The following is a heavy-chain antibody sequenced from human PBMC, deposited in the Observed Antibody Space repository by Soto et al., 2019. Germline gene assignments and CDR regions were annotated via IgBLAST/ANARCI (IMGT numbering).Heavy chain of an antibody. D-gene: IGHD4-4*01. CDR2: INHSGTT. J-gene: IGHJ4*02. CDR3: AKTHLQITDY. Sequence: PSETLSLTCAVYGGSFSGYYWTWIRQPPGKGLEWIGEINHSGTTNYKPSLRSRVTISVDRSKNQLSLKVKYVTAEDTAVYYCAKTHLQITDYWGQGTLVTVSS. V-gene: IGHV4-34*01. CDR1: GGSFSGYY.